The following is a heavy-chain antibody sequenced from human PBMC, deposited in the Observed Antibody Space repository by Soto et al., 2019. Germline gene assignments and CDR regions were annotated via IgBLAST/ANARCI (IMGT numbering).Heavy chain of an antibody. CDR3: ARGVGSSPPRY. CDR1: GGSISVYY. V-gene: IGHV4-59*01. J-gene: IGHJ4*02. CDR2: VYDNGGP. Sequence: SETLSLTCTISGGSISVYYWSWIRQSPRQGLEWIGYVYDNGGPYYSPSLKSRVTISADTSKNQISLKLTSATAADTAVYYCARGVGSSPPRYWGRGTLVTVPQ. D-gene: IGHD3-9*01.